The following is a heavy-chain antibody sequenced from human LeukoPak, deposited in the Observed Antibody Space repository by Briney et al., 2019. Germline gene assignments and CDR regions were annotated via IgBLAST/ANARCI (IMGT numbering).Heavy chain of an antibody. CDR2: IHPSGST. CDR1: GDSISSYY. V-gene: IGHV4-4*07. D-gene: IGHD2-2*01. Sequence: SETLSLTCTVSGDSISSYYWSWIRQPAGKGLEWIGRIHPSGSTNYNPSLKSRVTLSVDTSKNQFSLKLSSVTAADTAVYYCARSKAHLSTSWYGNWFDPWGQGTLVTVSS. CDR3: ARSKAHLSTSWYGNWFDP. J-gene: IGHJ5*02.